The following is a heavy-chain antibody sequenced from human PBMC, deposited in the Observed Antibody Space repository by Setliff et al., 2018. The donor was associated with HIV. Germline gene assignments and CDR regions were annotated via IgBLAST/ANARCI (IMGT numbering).Heavy chain of an antibody. Sequence: TGGSLRLSCAASGFTFHDYDMTWVRQGPGKGLEWVSGINWNGGSTNYADSVKGRFTISRDNAKNSLYLQMNSLRAEDTAVYYCARERTIGNIDYWGQGTPVTVSS. CDR2: INWNGGST. CDR3: ARERTIGNIDY. V-gene: IGHV3-20*04. J-gene: IGHJ4*02. CDR1: GFTFHDYD.